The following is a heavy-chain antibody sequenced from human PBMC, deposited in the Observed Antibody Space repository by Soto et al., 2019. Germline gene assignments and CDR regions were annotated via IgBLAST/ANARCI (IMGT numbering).Heavy chain of an antibody. CDR3: ARFGAAAAHDDN. CDR1: DVSIRENH. V-gene: IGHV4-59*01. J-gene: IGHJ4*01. Sequence: SETLSLTCDDSDVSIRENHWSWLRQAPGKGLEWVGYVHFSGSTTYNPSLAPRLNISFDMSKSQVYLQLTSVTAADTACYYCARFGAAAAHDDNWGRGVLVTVS. CDR2: VHFSGST. D-gene: IGHD6-13*01.